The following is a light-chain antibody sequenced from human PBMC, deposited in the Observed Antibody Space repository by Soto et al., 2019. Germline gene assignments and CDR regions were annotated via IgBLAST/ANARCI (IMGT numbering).Light chain of an antibody. Sequence: LTQPNSVSESPGKTVTISCTRSSGSIASNYVQWYQQRPGSAPTTVIYEDNQRPSGVPDRFSGSIDSSSNSASLTISGLKTEDEADYYCQSYDSSNQDVVFGGGTKLTVL. CDR3: QSYDSSNQDVV. V-gene: IGLV6-57*04. CDR1: SGSIASNY. J-gene: IGLJ2*01. CDR2: EDN.